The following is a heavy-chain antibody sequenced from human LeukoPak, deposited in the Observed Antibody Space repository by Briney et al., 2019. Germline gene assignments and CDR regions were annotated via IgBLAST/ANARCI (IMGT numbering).Heavy chain of an antibody. CDR2: IYHSGST. CDR3: ARGSLTGYYNWFDP. D-gene: IGHD3-9*01. J-gene: IGHJ5*02. V-gene: IGHV4-38-2*01. Sequence: SETLSLTCAVSGYSISSGYYWGWIRQPPGKGLEWIGSIYHSGSTYYNPSLKSRVTISVDTSKNQFSLKLSSVTAADTAVYYCARGSLTGYYNWFDPWGQGTLVTVSS. CDR1: GYSISSGYY.